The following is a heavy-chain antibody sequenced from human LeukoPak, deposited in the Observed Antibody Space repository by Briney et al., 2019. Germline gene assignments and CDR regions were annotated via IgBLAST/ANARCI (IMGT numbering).Heavy chain of an antibody. CDR2: IYYSGST. Sequence: SETLSLTCTVSGDSISSYYWSWIRQPPGKGLEWIGHIYYSGSTSYNPSLKGRVSISVDTSKNQFSLKLSSVTAADTAVYYCARDYNPTNFWGQGTLVTVSS. D-gene: IGHD1-1*01. CDR3: ARDYNPTNF. J-gene: IGHJ4*02. CDR1: GDSISSYY. V-gene: IGHV4-59*01.